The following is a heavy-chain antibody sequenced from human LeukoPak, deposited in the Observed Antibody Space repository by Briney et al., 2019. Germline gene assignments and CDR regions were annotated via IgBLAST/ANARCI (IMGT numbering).Heavy chain of an antibody. D-gene: IGHD6-13*01. Sequence: SVKVSCKASGGTFSSYAISWVRQAPGQGLEWMGRIIPILGIANYAQKFQGRVTITADKSTSTAYMELSSLRSEDTAVYYCAREVAAAGPLGYFDLWGRGTLVTVSS. J-gene: IGHJ2*01. CDR2: IIPILGIA. CDR3: AREVAAAGPLGYFDL. V-gene: IGHV1-69*04. CDR1: GGTFSSYA.